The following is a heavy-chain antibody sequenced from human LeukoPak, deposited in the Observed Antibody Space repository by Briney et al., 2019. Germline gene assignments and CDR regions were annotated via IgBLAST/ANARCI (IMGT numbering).Heavy chain of an antibody. CDR2: ISDDGSNK. CDR1: GFTFSHYG. J-gene: IGHJ2*01. D-gene: IGHD3-10*01. CDR3: AKDSGVIAGHWYFDL. Sequence: EGSLRLSCTASGFTFSHYGMHWVRQAPGKGLDWVAIISDDGSNKYYADSVQGRVTISRDNSKNTLYLQLSSLRDEDTAVYYCAKDSGVIAGHWYFDLWGRGTLVSVSS. V-gene: IGHV3-30*18.